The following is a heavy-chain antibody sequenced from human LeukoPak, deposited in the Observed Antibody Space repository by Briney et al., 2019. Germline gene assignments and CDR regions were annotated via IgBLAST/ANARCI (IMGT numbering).Heavy chain of an antibody. CDR2: IIPIFGTA. D-gene: IGHD3-22*01. V-gene: IGHV1-69*06. CDR1: GYSFNSNG. Sequence: SVKVSCKASGYSFNSNGMNWVRQAPGQGLEWMGWIIPIFGTANYAQKFQGRVTITADKSTSTAYMELSSLRSEDTAVYYCARESQEGYYYDNSGMDVWGKGTTVTVSS. J-gene: IGHJ6*04. CDR3: ARESQEGYYYDNSGMDV.